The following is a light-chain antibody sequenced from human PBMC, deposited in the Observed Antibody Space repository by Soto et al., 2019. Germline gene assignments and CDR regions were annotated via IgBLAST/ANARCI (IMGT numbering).Light chain of an antibody. Sequence: DIQMTQSPSSLSASVGDRVTIACQSSHDVSRNLNWFQQKRGEAPKLLIYDASNLEREVPSRFSGSGSGTDFTLTISSLQPEDVATYYCQQYNSMLSFGGGTEVEMK. CDR2: DAS. V-gene: IGKV1-33*01. J-gene: IGKJ4*01. CDR3: QQYNSMLS. CDR1: HDVSRN.